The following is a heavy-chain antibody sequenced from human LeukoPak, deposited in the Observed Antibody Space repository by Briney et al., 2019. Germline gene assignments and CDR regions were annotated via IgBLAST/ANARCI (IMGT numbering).Heavy chain of an antibody. Sequence: GGSLRLSCAASEFTFRSYAMSWVRQAPGKGLEWVSVIYSGGSTYYADSVKGRFTISRDNSKNTLYLQMNSLRAEDTAVYYCAKTSARIFDYWGQGTLVTVSS. J-gene: IGHJ4*02. CDR3: AKTSARIFDY. CDR2: IYSGGST. V-gene: IGHV3-23*03. D-gene: IGHD2-15*01. CDR1: EFTFRSYA.